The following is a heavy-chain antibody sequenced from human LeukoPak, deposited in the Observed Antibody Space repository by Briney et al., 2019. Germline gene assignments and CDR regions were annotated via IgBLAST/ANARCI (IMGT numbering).Heavy chain of an antibody. Sequence: GGSLRLSCSASGFIFTTYWMSWVRQAPGKGLEWVANIKQDGIDTNYADSVKGRFTISRDNAKNSLYLQMNSLRVEDTALYYCASASAVAGIRRYYYYGMDVWGQGTTVTVSS. CDR1: GFIFTTYW. CDR2: IKQDGIDT. D-gene: IGHD6-19*01. J-gene: IGHJ6*02. CDR3: ASASAVAGIRRYYYYGMDV. V-gene: IGHV3-7*03.